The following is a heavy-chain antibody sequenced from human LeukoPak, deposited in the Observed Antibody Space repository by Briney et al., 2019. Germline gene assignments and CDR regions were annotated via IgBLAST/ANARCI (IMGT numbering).Heavy chain of an antibody. J-gene: IGHJ4*02. D-gene: IGHD2-2*01. CDR2: ISYDGSNK. Sequence: GGSLRLSCAASGFTVSSNYMSWVRQAPGKGLEWVAVISYDGSNKYYADSVKGRFTISRDNSKNTLYLQMNSLRAEDTAVYYCARGSVIDWIVVVPAALDYWGQGTLVTVSS. CDR3: ARGSVIDWIVVVPAALDY. V-gene: IGHV3-30*03. CDR1: GFTVSSNY.